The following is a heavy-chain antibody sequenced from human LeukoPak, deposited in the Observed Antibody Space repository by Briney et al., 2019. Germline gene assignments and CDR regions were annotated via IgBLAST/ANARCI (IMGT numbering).Heavy chain of an antibody. CDR1: GFTFSNYG. Sequence: PGGSLRLSCAASGFTFSNYGMHWVRQAPGKGLEWVAFIRYDGSNKYYADSVKGRFTISRDNSKNTLFLQMISLRAEDTAVYYCAKVPSSSSPPSDWGQGTLVTVSS. CDR3: AKVPSSSSPPSD. D-gene: IGHD6-6*01. V-gene: IGHV3-30*02. J-gene: IGHJ4*02. CDR2: IRYDGSNK.